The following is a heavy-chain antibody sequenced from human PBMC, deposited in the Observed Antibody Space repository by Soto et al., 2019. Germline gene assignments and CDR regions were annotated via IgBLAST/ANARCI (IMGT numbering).Heavy chain of an antibody. J-gene: IGHJ4*02. D-gene: IGHD3-10*01. V-gene: IGHV3-30-3*01. CDR1: GFTFSSYA. CDR3: ARVGYYGSGEY. Sequence: QVQLVESGGGVVQPGRSLRLSCAASGFTFSSYAMHWVRQAPGKGLEWVAVISYDGSNKYYADSVKGRFTISRDNSKNTLYLQMNSLRAEDTAVYYCARVGYYGSGEYWGQGTLVTVSS. CDR2: ISYDGSNK.